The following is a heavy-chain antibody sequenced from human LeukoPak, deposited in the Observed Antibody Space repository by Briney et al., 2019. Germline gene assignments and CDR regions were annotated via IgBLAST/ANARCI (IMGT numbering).Heavy chain of an antibody. CDR3: ARGFLGDYYGSGSYYVFDY. CDR2: ISADDTG. J-gene: IGHJ4*02. CDR1: GFTFSTYS. D-gene: IGHD3-10*01. Sequence: GGSLRLSCLASGFTFSTYSMTWVRQVPGKGLDWVSAISADDTGYYADSVKGRFIVSRDNSKNTLYLQLNRLRVEDTAVYYCARGFLGDYYGSGSYYVFDYWGQGTLVTVSS. V-gene: IGHV3-23*01.